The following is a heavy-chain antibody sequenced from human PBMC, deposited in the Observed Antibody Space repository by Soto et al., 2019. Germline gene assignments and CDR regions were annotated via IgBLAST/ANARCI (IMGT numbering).Heavy chain of an antibody. V-gene: IGHV4-4*07. Sequence: QVQLQESGPGLVKPSETLSLTCTVSGVSITSYYWSWILQPAGKGLEWIGRIYSSGSTNYNPSLKRRVTMSIATSKNQFSLKLSSVNAADKAVYYCACLYNWNGWSDYWGQVTLVTVSS. CDR2: IYSSGST. CDR1: GVSITSYY. CDR3: ACLYNWNGWSDY. D-gene: IGHD1-20*01. J-gene: IGHJ4*02.